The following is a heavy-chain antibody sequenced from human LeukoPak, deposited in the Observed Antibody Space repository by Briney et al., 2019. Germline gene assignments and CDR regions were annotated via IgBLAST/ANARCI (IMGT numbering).Heavy chain of an antibody. V-gene: IGHV3-23*01. Sequence: GGSLRLSCAASGFTFSSYGMSWVRQAPGNGLEWVSAISGSGGSTYYADSVKGRFTISRDNSKNTLYLEVISLTAEDTAVYYCAKDDAWLRFGEWSQGTLVTVSS. D-gene: IGHD3-10*01. CDR3: AKDDAWLRFGE. CDR2: ISGSGGST. CDR1: GFTFSSYG. J-gene: IGHJ4*02.